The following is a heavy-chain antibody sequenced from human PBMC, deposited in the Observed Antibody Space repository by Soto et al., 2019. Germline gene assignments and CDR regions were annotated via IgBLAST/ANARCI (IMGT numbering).Heavy chain of an antibody. V-gene: IGHV3-23*01. CDR1: GFTFNNYA. J-gene: IGHJ5*01. CDR3: ARVGHVTLQSGSLDS. CDR2: TSGSGGNT. Sequence: EVQLLESGGGLVQPGGSLRLSCAASGFTFNNYAMNWVRQAPGKGLEWVSGTSGSGGNTYYADSVKGRFTISRDNSKNTLYLQMDSLRAEDTAVYHCARVGHVTLQSGSLDSWGQGTQVTFPS. D-gene: IGHD1-1*01.